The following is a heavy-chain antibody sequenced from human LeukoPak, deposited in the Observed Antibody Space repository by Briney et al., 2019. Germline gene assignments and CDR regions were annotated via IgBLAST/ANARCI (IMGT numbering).Heavy chain of an antibody. D-gene: IGHD5-12*01. CDR3: AKDNGGRGYNHGAFDP. CDR2: IQYDGSKK. J-gene: IGHJ5*02. CDR1: GFTFSSNG. Sequence: PGGSLRLSCVASGFTFSSNGMHWVRQAPGKGLEWVTFIQYDGSKKYYADSVKGRFTISRDNSKNTLYLEMNSLRVEDTALYYCAKDNGGRGYNHGAFDPWGQGTLVTVSS. V-gene: IGHV3-30*02.